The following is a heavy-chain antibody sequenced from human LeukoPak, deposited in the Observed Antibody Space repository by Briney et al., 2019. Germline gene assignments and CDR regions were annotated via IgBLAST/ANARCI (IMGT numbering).Heavy chain of an antibody. D-gene: IGHD4-17*01. J-gene: IGHJ4*02. V-gene: IGHV3-53*01. CDR2: IYSAGNI. CDR1: GFSVSSNY. CDR3: AREGSGYGDHNFDL. Sequence: GGSLRLSCAASGFSVSSNYMIWVRQAPGKGLEWVSVIYSAGNIYYADSVKGRFTISRDDSKNTVFLQMSSLRAEDTAVYYCAREGSGYGDHNFDLWGQGTLVSVSS.